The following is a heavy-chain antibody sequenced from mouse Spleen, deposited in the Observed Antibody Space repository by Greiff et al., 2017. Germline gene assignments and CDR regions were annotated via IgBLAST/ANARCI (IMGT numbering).Heavy chain of an antibody. CDR3: ARLWDGAWFAY. V-gene: IGHV1-52*01. D-gene: IGHD4-1*01. J-gene: IGHJ3*01. Sequence: VQLQQSGAELVRPGSSVKLSCKASGYTFTSYWMHWVKQRPIQGLEWIGNIDPSDSETHYNQKFKDKATLTVDKSSSTAYMQLSSLTSEDSAVYYCARLWDGAWFAYWGQGTLVTVSA. CDR1: GYTFTSYW. CDR2: IDPSDSET.